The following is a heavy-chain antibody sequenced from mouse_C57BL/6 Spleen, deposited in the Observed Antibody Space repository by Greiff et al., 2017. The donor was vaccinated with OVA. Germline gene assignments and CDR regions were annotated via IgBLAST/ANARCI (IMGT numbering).Heavy chain of an antibody. V-gene: IGHV5-6*01. CDR2: ISSGGSYT. CDR1: GFTFSSYG. Sequence: VQLKESGGDLVKPGGSLKLSCAASGFTFSSYGMSWVRQTPDKRLEWVATISSGGSYTYYPDSVKGRFTISRDNAKNTLYLQMSSLKSEDTAMYYCARHTTASHGYFDVWGTGTTVTVSS. D-gene: IGHD1-2*01. J-gene: IGHJ1*03. CDR3: ARHTTASHGYFDV.